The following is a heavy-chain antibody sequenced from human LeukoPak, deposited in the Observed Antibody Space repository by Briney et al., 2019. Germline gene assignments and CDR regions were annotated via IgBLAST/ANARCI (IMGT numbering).Heavy chain of an antibody. CDR1: GYTFTGYY. D-gene: IGHD3-10*01. CDR2: INPNSGGT. J-gene: IGHJ5*02. Sequence: RASVKVSCKASGYTFTGYYMHWVRQAPGQGLEWMGWINPNSGGTNYAQKFQGRVTMTRDTSISTAYMELSRLRSDDTAVYYCARVGGFTYNWFDPWGQGTLVTVSS. V-gene: IGHV1-2*02. CDR3: ARVGGFTYNWFDP.